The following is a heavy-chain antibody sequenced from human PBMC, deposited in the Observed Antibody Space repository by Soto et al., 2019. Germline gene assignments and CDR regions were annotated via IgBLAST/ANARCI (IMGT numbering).Heavy chain of an antibody. CDR2: IKFDGSGI. V-gene: IGHV3-7*01. CDR3: ARDSGYSSVDSVNHYFEY. CDR1: GFTCSVYW. Sequence: EVQLVESGGKVVQPGGSLRLSCVASGFTCSVYWMSWFRQAPGEGLEWVARIKFDGSGIQYADSVKGRFSISRDNAGNSVYLQMNSLRAEDTAVYYCARDSGYSSVDSVNHYFEYWGQGALVTVTS. D-gene: IGHD5-12*01. J-gene: IGHJ4*02.